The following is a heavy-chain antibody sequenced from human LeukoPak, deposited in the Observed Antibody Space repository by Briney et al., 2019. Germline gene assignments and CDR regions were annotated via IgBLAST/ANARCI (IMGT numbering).Heavy chain of an antibody. CDR1: GFTFSSYW. J-gene: IGHJ6*02. Sequence: PGGSLRLSCAASGFTFSSYWMNWACRAPGKGLEWVASINHNGNVNYYVDSVKGRFTISRDNAKNSLYLQMSNLRAEDTAVYFCARGGGLDVWGQGATVTVSS. CDR2: INHNGNVN. CDR3: ARGGGLDV. V-gene: IGHV3-7*03. D-gene: IGHD3-16*01.